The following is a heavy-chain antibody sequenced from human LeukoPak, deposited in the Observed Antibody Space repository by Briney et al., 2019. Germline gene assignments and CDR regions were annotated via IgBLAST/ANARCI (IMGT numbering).Heavy chain of an antibody. V-gene: IGHV3-23*01. D-gene: IGHD2-15*01. Sequence: GGSLRLPCAASGFTFSSYAMSWVRQAPGKGLEWVSAISGSGGSTYYADSVKGRFTISRDNSKNTLYLQMNSLRAEDTAVYYCAKDYESGDIVVVVAAFDYFDYWGQGTLVTVSS. J-gene: IGHJ4*02. CDR2: ISGSGGST. CDR1: GFTFSSYA. CDR3: AKDYESGDIVVVVAAFDYFDY.